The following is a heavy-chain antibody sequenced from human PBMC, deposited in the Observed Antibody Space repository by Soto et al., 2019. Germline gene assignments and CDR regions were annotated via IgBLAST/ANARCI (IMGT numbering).Heavy chain of an antibody. CDR2: ISAYNGNT. D-gene: IGHD4-4*01. CDR1: GYTFNSYG. Sequence: ASVKVSCKASGYTFNSYGISWVRQAPGQGLEWMGWISAYNGNTNYAQKLQGRVTMTTDTSTSTAYMELRSLRSDDTAVYYCARGPYVTTPRDYYYYYMDVWGKGTTVTVSS. V-gene: IGHV1-18*01. CDR3: ARGPYVTTPRDYYYYYMDV. J-gene: IGHJ6*03.